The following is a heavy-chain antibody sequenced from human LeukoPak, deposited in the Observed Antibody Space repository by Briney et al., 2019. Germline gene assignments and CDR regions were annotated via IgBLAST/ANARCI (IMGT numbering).Heavy chain of an antibody. CDR3: AREPGSIAAAGTFDY. V-gene: IGHV3-7*03. J-gene: IGHJ4*02. CDR1: GFTFSSYW. D-gene: IGHD6-13*01. CDR2: IKQDGSEN. Sequence: PGGSLRLSCAASGFTFSSYWMSWVRQAPGKGLEWLANIKQDGSENYYVDSVKGRFTISRDNAKNSLYLQMNSLRAEDTAVYYCAREPGSIAAAGTFDYWGQGTLVTVSS.